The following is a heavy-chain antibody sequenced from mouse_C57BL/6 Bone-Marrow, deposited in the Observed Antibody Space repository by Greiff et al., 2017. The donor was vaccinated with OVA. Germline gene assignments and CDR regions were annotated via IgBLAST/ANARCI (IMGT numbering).Heavy chain of an antibody. CDR1: GYTFTDHT. CDR2: IYPRDGST. CDR3: SRDIYYGSSYDWYFDV. J-gene: IGHJ1*03. Sequence: QVQLQQSDAELVKPGASVKISCKVSGYTFTDHTIHWMKQRPEQGLEWIGYIYPRDGSTKYNEKFKGKATLTADKSSSTAYMQLNSLTSEDSAVYFCSRDIYYGSSYDWYFDVWGTGTTVTVSS. V-gene: IGHV1-78*01. D-gene: IGHD1-1*01.